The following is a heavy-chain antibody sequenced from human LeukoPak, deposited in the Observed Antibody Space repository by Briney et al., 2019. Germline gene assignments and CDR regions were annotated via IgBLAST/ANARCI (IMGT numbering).Heavy chain of an antibody. J-gene: IGHJ4*02. V-gene: IGHV4-61*02. CDR2: IYTSGST. CDR1: GGSISSGSYY. CDR3: ARVATIFGVVRYFDY. Sequence: PSETLSLTCTVSGGSISSGSYYWSWIRQPAGKGLEWIGRIYTSGSTNYNPSLKSRVTISVDTSKNQFSLKLSSVTAADTAVYYCARVATIFGVVRYFDYWGQGTLVTVSS. D-gene: IGHD3-3*01.